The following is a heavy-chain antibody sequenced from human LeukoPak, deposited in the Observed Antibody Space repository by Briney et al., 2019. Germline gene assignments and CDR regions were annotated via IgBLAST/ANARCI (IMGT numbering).Heavy chain of an antibody. V-gene: IGHV1-18*01. CDR1: GYTFTSYG. CDR3: ARAGVVPAVPDAFDI. J-gene: IGHJ3*02. Sequence: ASVKVSCKGSGYTFTSYGISWVRQAPGQGLECMGWISAYNGNTNYAQKLQGRVTMTTDTSTSTAYMELRSLRSDDTAVYYCARAGVVPAVPDAFDIWGQGTMVTVSS. CDR2: ISAYNGNT. D-gene: IGHD2-2*01.